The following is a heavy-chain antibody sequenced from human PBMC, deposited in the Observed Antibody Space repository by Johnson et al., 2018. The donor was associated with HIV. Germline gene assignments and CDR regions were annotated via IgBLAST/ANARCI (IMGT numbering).Heavy chain of an antibody. D-gene: IGHD6-19*01. Sequence: VPVVESGGGVVQPGKCLRLSCAASGFTFSSYGMHWVRQAAGKGLEWVALIWYDGSNKYYADSVKGRFTISRDKSKHTLYLQMNSLRAEDTAVYYCAKVVPASTRWLGVAEEIWGQGKLFTVSS. J-gene: IGHJ3*02. CDR1: GFTFSSYG. V-gene: IGHV3-33*03. CDR2: IWYDGSNK. CDR3: AKVVPASTRWLGVAEEI.